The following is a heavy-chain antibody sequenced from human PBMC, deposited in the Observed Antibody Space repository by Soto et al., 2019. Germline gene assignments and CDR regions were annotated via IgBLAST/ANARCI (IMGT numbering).Heavy chain of an antibody. CDR1: GFTFSSYA. V-gene: IGHV3-23*01. J-gene: IGHJ4*02. Sequence: PGGSLRLSCAASGFTFSSYAMTWVRQAPGKGLEWVSVISGSGTGTYYADSVKGRFTISRDNSKNTLYLQMNSLRADDTAVYYCAKANLNGKGANDYWGQGALVTVSS. CDR3: AKANLNGKGANDY. D-gene: IGHD1-26*01. CDR2: ISGSGTGT.